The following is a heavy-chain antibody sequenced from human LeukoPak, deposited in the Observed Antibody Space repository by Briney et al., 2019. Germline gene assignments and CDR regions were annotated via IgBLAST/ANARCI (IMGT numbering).Heavy chain of an antibody. CDR2: ISWNSGSI. Sequence: GRSLRLSCAASGFTFDDYAMHWVRHAPGKGLEWVSGISWNSGSIGYADSVKGRFTISRDNAKNSLYLQMNSLRAEDMALYYCAKMTAADQDAFDIWGQGTMVTVSS. V-gene: IGHV3-9*03. D-gene: IGHD2-21*02. J-gene: IGHJ3*02. CDR3: AKMTAADQDAFDI. CDR1: GFTFDDYA.